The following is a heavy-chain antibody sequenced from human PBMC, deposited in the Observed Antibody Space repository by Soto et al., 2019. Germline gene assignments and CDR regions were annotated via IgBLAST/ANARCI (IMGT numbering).Heavy chain of an antibody. Sequence: QITLKESGPTLVKPTQTLTLTFTFSGFSLSTSGVGMCWIRQPPGKALEWLALIYWDDDKRYSPSLKSRLTITKYTSKNQVVLTMTNMDPVDTATYYCAHRGGYCSGGSCYSIWFDPWCQGTLVTVSS. D-gene: IGHD2-15*01. CDR1: GFSLSTSGVG. CDR2: IYWDDDK. V-gene: IGHV2-5*02. J-gene: IGHJ5*02. CDR3: AHRGGYCSGGSCYSIWFDP.